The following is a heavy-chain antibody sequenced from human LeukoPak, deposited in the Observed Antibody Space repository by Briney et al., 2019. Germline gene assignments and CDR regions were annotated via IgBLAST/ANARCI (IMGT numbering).Heavy chain of an antibody. CDR2: IYPGDSET. V-gene: IGHV5-51*01. J-gene: IGHJ3*02. Sequence: GESLKISCKGSGYRFTNYWIGWVRQMPGKGLEWMGIIYPGDSETRYSPSFQGQVTISADKSISTAYLQWSSLKASDTAMYYCAVALSEVVSAFDIWGQGTMVTVSS. D-gene: IGHD3-22*01. CDR3: AVALSEVVSAFDI. CDR1: GYRFTNYW.